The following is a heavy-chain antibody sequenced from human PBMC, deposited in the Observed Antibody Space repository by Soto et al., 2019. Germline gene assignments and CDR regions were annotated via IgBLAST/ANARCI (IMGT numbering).Heavy chain of an antibody. V-gene: IGHV5-51*01. CDR3: ARRTSTCGWRHYFDY. D-gene: IGHD6-19*01. CDR1: GFSFSSYW. Sequence: PGESLWSSCQGSGFSFSSYWIGWVRQMPGKGLEWMAFIDPHSNTRYSPSFEGQITISADKSISTAYLQWSSLKASDTAIYYCARRTSTCGWRHYFDYWGQGTLVTVSS. CDR2: IDPHSNT. J-gene: IGHJ4*02.